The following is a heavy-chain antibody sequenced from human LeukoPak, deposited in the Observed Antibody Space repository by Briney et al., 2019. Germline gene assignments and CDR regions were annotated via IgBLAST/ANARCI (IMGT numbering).Heavy chain of an antibody. CDR2: IYYSGST. Sequence: SETLSLTCTVSGGSVSSGSYYWSWIRQPPGKGLEWIGYIYYSGSTYYNPSLKSRVTISVDTSKNQFSLKLSSVTAADTAVYYCAREVSRWPYYFDYWGQGTLVTVSS. CDR1: GGSVSSGSYY. V-gene: IGHV4-30-4*01. J-gene: IGHJ4*02. CDR3: AREVSRWPYYFDY. D-gene: IGHD4-17*01.